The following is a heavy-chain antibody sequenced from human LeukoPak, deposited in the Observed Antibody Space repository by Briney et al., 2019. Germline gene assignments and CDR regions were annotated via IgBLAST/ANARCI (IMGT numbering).Heavy chain of an antibody. CDR3: ARSYDGRGYFYYGMDV. D-gene: IGHD3-22*01. CDR1: GGSISGYY. Sequence: SETLSLTCTVSGGSISGYYGSWIRQPPGKGLEWIGYIYYSGTTHYNSSLKSRVTISVDTSKNQFSLRLSSVTAADTAVYYCARSYDGRGYFYYGMDVWGQGTTVTVSS. J-gene: IGHJ6*02. V-gene: IGHV4-59*01. CDR2: IYYSGTT.